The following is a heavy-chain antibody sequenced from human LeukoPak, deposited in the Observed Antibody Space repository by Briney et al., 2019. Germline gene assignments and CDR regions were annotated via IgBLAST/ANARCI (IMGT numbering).Heavy chain of an antibody. D-gene: IGHD6-19*01. CDR1: VYTFTGYY. V-gene: IGHV1-2*02. CDR3: ATISVAGTVGDY. J-gene: IGHJ4*02. Sequence: ASVKVSCKASVYTFTGYYMHWVRQAPGQGLEWMGWINPNSGGTNYAQKFQGRVTMTRDTSISTAYMELSRLRADDTAVYYCATISVAGTVGDYWGQGTLVTVSS. CDR2: INPNSGGT.